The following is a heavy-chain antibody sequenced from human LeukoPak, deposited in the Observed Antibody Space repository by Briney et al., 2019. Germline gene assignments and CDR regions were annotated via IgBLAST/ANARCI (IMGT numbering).Heavy chain of an antibody. Sequence: GGSLRLSCAASGFTFSSYSMNWVRQAPGKGREWVSSISSSSSYIYYADSVKGRFTISRDNAKNSLYLQMNSLRAEDTAVYYCAGVSGDFDAFDIWGQGTMVTVSS. V-gene: IGHV3-21*01. J-gene: IGHJ3*02. D-gene: IGHD4-17*01. CDR1: GFTFSSYS. CDR3: AGVSGDFDAFDI. CDR2: ISSSSSYI.